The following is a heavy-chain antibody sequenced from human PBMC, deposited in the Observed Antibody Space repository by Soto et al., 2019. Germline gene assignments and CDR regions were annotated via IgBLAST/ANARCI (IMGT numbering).Heavy chain of an antibody. CDR3: AKDSSRYNYGTYYFDY. CDR2: ISYDGSNK. V-gene: IGHV3-30*18. J-gene: IGHJ4*02. CDR1: GFTFSSYG. D-gene: IGHD5-18*01. Sequence: GGSLRLSCAASGFTFSSYGMHWVRQAPGKGLEWVAVISYDGSNKYYADSVKGRFTISRDNSKNTLYLQMNSLRAEDTAVYYCAKDSSRYNYGTYYFDYWGQGTLVTV.